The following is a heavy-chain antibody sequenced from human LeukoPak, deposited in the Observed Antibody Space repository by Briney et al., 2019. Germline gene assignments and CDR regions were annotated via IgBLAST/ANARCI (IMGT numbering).Heavy chain of an antibody. V-gene: IGHV4-30-2*01. CDR1: GHSISRSDYS. CDR3: ARVGSGDAFDI. J-gene: IGHJ3*02. CDR2: IYHSGST. Sequence: SETLSLTCTVSGHSISRSDYSWSWIRQPPGKGLEWVGYIYHSGSTYYNPSLRSRVTMSIDRSKNQFSLKLPSVTAADTAVYYCARVGSGDAFDIWGQETMVTVSS. D-gene: IGHD3-10*01.